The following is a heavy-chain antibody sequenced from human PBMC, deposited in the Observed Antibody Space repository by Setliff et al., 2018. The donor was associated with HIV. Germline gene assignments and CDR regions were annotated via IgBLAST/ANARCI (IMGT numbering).Heavy chain of an antibody. D-gene: IGHD6-19*01. J-gene: IGHJ4*02. V-gene: IGHV3-15*01. CDR2: IKSKTDGGTT. CDR3: ARGSYGSVLL. CDR1: GFTVSSNY. Sequence: PGGSLRLSCAASGFTVSSNYMSWVRQAPGKGLEWVGRIKSKTDGGTTDYAAPVKGRFTISRDDSKNTLYLQMNSLKTEDTAVYYCARGSYGSVLLWGQGTLVTVSS.